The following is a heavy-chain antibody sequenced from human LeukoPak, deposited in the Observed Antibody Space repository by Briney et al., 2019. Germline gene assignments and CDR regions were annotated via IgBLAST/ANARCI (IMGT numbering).Heavy chain of an antibody. J-gene: IGHJ4*02. CDR1: GFNYSKFW. CDR2: IKEDGSEE. V-gene: IGHV3-7*03. Sequence: GGSLRLSCAASGFNYSKFWMNWVRQAPGKGLEWVANIKEDGSEEHYMDSVKGRFTISRDNAKNSLYLQMNSLRAEDTAVYYCARYSIAAADDYWSEGTLVTVSS. CDR3: ARYSIAAADDY. D-gene: IGHD6-13*01.